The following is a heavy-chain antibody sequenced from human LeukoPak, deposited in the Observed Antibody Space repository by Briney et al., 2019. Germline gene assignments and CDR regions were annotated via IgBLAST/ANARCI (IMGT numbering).Heavy chain of an antibody. V-gene: IGHV3-23*01. CDR3: ARDATAAGWGSAFDS. CDR1: GFTFSNYA. CDR2: ISGSGGST. J-gene: IGHJ4*02. Sequence: QPGGSLRLSCAASGFTFSNYAINWVRQAPGKGLEWVSTISGSGGSTYYTDSVKGRFTISRDNSKNTVFLHMSSLRVGDTALYFCARDATAAGWGSAFDSWGQGTVVTVSA. D-gene: IGHD6-25*01.